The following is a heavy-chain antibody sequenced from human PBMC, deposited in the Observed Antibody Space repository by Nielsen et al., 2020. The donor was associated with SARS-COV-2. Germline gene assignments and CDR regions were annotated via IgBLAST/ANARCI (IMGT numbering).Heavy chain of an antibody. J-gene: IGHJ4*02. CDR3: ATDLGLDY. Sequence: ASVKVSCKASGYTFTGYYMHWVRQAPGQGLEWMGWINPNCGGTNYAQKFQGRVTMTEDTSTDTAYMELSSLRSEDTAVYYCATDLGLDYWGQGTLVTVSS. V-gene: IGHV1-2*02. CDR2: INPNCGGT. CDR1: GYTFTGYY.